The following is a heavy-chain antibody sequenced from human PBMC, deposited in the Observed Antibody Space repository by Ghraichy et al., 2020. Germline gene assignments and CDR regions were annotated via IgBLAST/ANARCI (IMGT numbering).Heavy chain of an antibody. CDR1: GGSISSSSYY. V-gene: IGHV4-39*01. Sequence: SETLSLTCTVSGGSISSSSYYWGWIRQPPGKGLEWIGSIYYSGSTYYNPSLKSRVTISVDTSKNQFSLILSSVTAADTAVYHCASSKSSSWHSVVYWGQGTLVTVSS. J-gene: IGHJ4*02. D-gene: IGHD6-13*01. CDR3: ASSKSSSWHSVVY. CDR2: IYYSGST.